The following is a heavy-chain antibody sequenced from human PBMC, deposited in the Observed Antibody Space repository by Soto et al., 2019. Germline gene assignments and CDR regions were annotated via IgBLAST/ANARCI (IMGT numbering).Heavy chain of an antibody. J-gene: IGHJ6*01. CDR2: INPNSGAT. CDR1: GYTFTEYY. Sequence: ASVKVSWKASGYTFTEYYIHWVRQPPGQGLERMGWINPNSGATNYAQKFQGRVTMTRDTSISTAYMELSRLRSDDTAVYYCARDLVTAAISFYGMDVRAERTTVTV. D-gene: IGHD2-2*01. V-gene: IGHV1-2*02. CDR3: ARDLVTAAISFYGMDV.